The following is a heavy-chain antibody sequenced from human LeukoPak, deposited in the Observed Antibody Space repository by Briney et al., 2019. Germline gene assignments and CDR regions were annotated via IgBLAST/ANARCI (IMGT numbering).Heavy chain of an antibody. V-gene: IGHV4-4*07. D-gene: IGHD1-26*01. CDR3: ARDLNWYSGKLFDY. J-gene: IGHJ4*02. CDR1: GGSISSYY. Sequence: SETVSLTCTVSGGSISSYYWSWIRQPAGKGLEWIGRIYTSGSTNYNPSHKSRVTMSVDTSKNQFSLKLSSVTAADTAVYYCARDLNWYSGKLFDYWGQGALVTVSS. CDR2: IYTSGST.